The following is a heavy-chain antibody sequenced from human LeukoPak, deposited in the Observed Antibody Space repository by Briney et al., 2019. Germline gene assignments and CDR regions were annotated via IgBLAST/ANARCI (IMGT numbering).Heavy chain of an antibody. D-gene: IGHD4-11*01. CDR1: GFTFSSFS. J-gene: IGHJ6*03. CDR2: ISSTSSYI. V-gene: IGHV3-21*01. Sequence: GGSLRLSCAASGFTFSSFSMNWVRQAPGKGLEWVSSISSTSSYIYYADSVKGRFTISRDKDKNSVYLQMTSLRAEDTAVYYCARLSTVTTKFVYYYYYYMDVWGKGTTVTVSS. CDR3: ARLSTVTTKFVYYYYYYMDV.